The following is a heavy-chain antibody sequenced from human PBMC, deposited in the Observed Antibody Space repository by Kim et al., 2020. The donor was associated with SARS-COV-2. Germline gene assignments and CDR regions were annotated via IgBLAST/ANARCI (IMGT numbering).Heavy chain of an antibody. J-gene: IGHJ4*02. CDR1: GGIFTNYP. CDR2: ITPMLDVS. D-gene: IGHD2-8*01. CDR3: ARRCLGLSCPKGVSLDS. V-gene: IGHV1-69*10. Sequence: SVKVSCKASGGIFTNYPISWLRRAPAQGLEWMGRITPMLDVSNYAQRFQGRVTITADKSTSTAYMELGSLTSDDTAVYYCARRCLGLSCPKGVSLDSWGQGTLVTVS.